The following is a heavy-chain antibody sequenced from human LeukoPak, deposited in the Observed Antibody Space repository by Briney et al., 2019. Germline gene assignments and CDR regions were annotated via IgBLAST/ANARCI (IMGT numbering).Heavy chain of an antibody. V-gene: IGHV4-38-2*02. Sequence: NPSETLSLTCAVSGYSISSGYYWGWIRPPPGKGREGIGMIYHSGSTYYNPSLKSRVTISVDTSKNQFSLKLSSVTAADTAVYYCARDKHYDFWSGYHPYDAFDIWGQGTMVTVSS. D-gene: IGHD3-3*01. CDR2: IYHSGST. CDR1: GYSISSGYY. J-gene: IGHJ3*02. CDR3: ARDKHYDFWSGYHPYDAFDI.